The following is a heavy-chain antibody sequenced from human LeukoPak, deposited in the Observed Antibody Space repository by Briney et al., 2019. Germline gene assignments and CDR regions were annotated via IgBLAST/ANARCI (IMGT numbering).Heavy chain of an antibody. CDR3: AREAWVSGDSKYRYYGIDV. CDR2: TYYRSTWYN. Sequence: SQTLSLTCAISGDSVSSNSVTWNWIRQSPSRGLEWLGRTYYRSTWYNDYAVSVRGRITVNPDTSKNQFSLHLNSVTAADTALYYCAREAWVSGDSKYRYYGIDVWGQGTTVTVSS. J-gene: IGHJ6*02. CDR1: GDSVSSNSVT. D-gene: IGHD4-17*01. V-gene: IGHV6-1*01.